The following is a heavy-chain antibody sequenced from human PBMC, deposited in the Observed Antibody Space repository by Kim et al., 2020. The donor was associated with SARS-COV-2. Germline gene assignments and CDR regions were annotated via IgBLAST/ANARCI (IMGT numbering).Heavy chain of an antibody. CDR1: GYTFTSYD. CDR3: ARGPTRQNYCRSTSCYIQH. J-gene: IGHJ1*01. CDR2: MNPNSGNT. Sequence: ASVKVSCKASGYTFTSYDINWVRQATGQGLEWMGWMNPNSGNTGYAQKFQGRVTMTRNTSISTAYMELSSLRSENTAVYYCARGPTRQNYCRSTSCYIQHWGQGTLVTVSS. V-gene: IGHV1-8*01. D-gene: IGHD2-2*02.